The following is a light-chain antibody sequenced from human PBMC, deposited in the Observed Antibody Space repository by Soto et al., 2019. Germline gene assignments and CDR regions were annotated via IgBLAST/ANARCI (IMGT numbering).Light chain of an antibody. CDR3: FSHRGGDSHV. V-gene: IGLV2-14*01. J-gene: IGLJ1*01. Sequence: QSVLTQPASVSGSPGQSITISCTGTSSDVGAYNYVSWYQQYPGKAPKLMTYGVTNRPSGVSNRFSGSKTGNTASLTISGLQAEDEADYYCFSHRGGDSHVFGTGTKLTVL. CDR2: GVT. CDR1: SSDVGAYNY.